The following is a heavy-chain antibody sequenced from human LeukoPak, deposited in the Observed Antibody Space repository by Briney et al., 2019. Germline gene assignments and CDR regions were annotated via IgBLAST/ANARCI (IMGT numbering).Heavy chain of an antibody. Sequence: GGSLRLSCAASGFTFSSHGMHWVRQAPGKGLEWVAVISYDGSNKYYADSVKGRFTISRDNSKNTLYLQMNSLRAEDTAVYYCAKVPGWRNWKEYYFDYWGQGTLVTVSS. J-gene: IGHJ4*02. V-gene: IGHV3-30*18. CDR3: AKVPGWRNWKEYYFDY. CDR1: GFTFSSHG. CDR2: ISYDGSNK. D-gene: IGHD1-20*01.